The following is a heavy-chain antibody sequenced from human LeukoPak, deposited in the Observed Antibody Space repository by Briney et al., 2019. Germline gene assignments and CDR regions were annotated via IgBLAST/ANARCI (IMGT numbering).Heavy chain of an antibody. D-gene: IGHD6-6*01. J-gene: IGHJ4*02. V-gene: IGHV3-9*01. CDR3: AKDGRVSSRSDWGYLDY. CDR1: GFTFGDYA. Sequence: GGSLRLSCAASGFTFGDYAMHWVRQAPGKGLEWVSGIGWNSGTIVYADSVKGRFTISRDNARNSLYLQMNSLRAEDTAFYYCAKDGRVSSRSDWGYLDYWGQGTLVTVSS. CDR2: IGWNSGTI.